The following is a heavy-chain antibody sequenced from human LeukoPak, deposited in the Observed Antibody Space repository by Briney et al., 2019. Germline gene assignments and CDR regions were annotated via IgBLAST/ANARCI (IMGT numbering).Heavy chain of an antibody. J-gene: IGHJ6*03. D-gene: IGHD3-3*01. Sequence: GASVKVSCKASGYTFTGYYMHWVRQAPGQGLEWMGWINPNSGGTNYAQKFQGRVTMTRDTSISTAYMELSSLRSEDTAVYYCARGHLSRITIFGVVIIADTPNYYYMDVWGKGTTVTVSS. CDR1: GYTFTGYY. CDR3: ARGHLSRITIFGVVIIADTPNYYYMDV. V-gene: IGHV1-2*02. CDR2: INPNSGGT.